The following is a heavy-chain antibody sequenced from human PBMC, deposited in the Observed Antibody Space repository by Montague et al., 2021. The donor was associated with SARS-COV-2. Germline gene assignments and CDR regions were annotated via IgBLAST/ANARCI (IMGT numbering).Heavy chain of an antibody. D-gene: IGHD5-18*01. Sequence: SETLSLTCTVSGGSISSYYWSWIRQPPGKGLEWIGYIYYSGSTNYNPSLKSRVTISLDTSENQFSLKLNSVTAADTAVYYCARGSYGPGAFDIWGQGTMVTVSS. J-gene: IGHJ3*02. V-gene: IGHV4-59*01. CDR1: GGSISSYY. CDR2: IYYSGST. CDR3: ARGSYGPGAFDI.